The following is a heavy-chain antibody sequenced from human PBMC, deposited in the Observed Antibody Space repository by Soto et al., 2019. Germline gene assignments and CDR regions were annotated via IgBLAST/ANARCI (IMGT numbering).Heavy chain of an antibody. CDR3: AKYTSGWFEDY. J-gene: IGHJ4*02. CDR2: VDSSSDT. D-gene: IGHD6-19*01. Sequence: SLRLSCAASGFTFSTYAMTWVRQAPGKGLEWVSTVDSSSDTYYADAVQGRFTISRDNSKNTLYLQMNSLRADDAAVYYCAKYTSGWFEDYWGQGTLVTVS. V-gene: IGHV3-23*01. CDR1: GFTFSTYA.